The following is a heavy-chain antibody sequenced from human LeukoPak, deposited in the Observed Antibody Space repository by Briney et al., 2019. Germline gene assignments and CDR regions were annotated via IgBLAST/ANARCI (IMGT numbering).Heavy chain of an antibody. J-gene: IGHJ4*02. CDR3: ARLSETDY. Sequence: GSLRLSCAASEFTFSTYEMNWIRQAPGKGLEWVSYISSGASTIYYADSVKGRFTISRDNAKNSLYLQMNSLRAEGTAVYYCARLSETDYWGQGTLVTVSS. CDR2: ISSGASTI. D-gene: IGHD1-26*01. V-gene: IGHV3-48*03. CDR1: EFTFSTYE.